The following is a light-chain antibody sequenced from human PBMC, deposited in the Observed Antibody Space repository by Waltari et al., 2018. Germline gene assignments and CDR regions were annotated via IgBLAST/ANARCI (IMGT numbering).Light chain of an antibody. Sequence: EIVLTQSPGTLSLSPGERATPSCRTSQSVSRALAWYQQKPGQAPRRLIYGIFNRATGIPDRFSGSGSGTDFSLTISRLEPEDFAVYYCQHYVMLPVTFGQGTRVEVK. CDR1: QSVSRA. J-gene: IGKJ1*01. V-gene: IGKV3-20*01. CDR2: GIF. CDR3: QHYVMLPVT.